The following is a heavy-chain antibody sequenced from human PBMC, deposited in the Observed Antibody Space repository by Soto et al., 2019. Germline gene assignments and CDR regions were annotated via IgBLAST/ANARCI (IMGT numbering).Heavy chain of an antibody. CDR3: ARLAAADYYYGMDV. CDR1: GFSLSTSGMC. D-gene: IGHD6-13*01. V-gene: IGHV2-70*01. J-gene: IGHJ6*02. Sequence: SGPTLVNPTQTLTLTCTFSGFSLSTSGMCVSWIRQPPGKALEWLALIDWDDDKYYSTPLKTRLTISKDTSKNQVVLTMTNMDPVDTATYYCARLAAADYYYGMDVWGQGTTVTVSS. CDR2: IDWDDDK.